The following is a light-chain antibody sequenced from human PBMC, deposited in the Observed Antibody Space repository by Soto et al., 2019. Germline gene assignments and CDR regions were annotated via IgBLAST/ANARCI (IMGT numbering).Light chain of an antibody. CDR3: ISYTSSRTAV. Sequence: QSALTQPASVSGSPGQSITISCTGTSSDVGGYNYVSWYQHHPGKAPKLMIYEVSNRPSGVSNRLSGSKSGNTASLIISGLQAEDEADYYCISYTSSRTAVFGGGTKLTVL. V-gene: IGLV2-14*01. J-gene: IGLJ2*01. CDR1: SSDVGGYNY. CDR2: EVS.